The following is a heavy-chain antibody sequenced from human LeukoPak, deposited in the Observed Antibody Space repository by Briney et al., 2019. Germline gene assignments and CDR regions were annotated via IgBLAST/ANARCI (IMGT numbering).Heavy chain of an antibody. CDR2: IYSGGST. Sequence: PGGSLRLSCEASGFTVSSNYMSWVRQAPGKGLEWVSVIYSGGSTNYADSVKGRFTISRDNSKNTLYLQMNSLRAEDTAVYYCARDFLYGSGSSNFDYWGQGTLVTVSS. CDR3: ARDFLYGSGSSNFDY. CDR1: GFTVSSNY. V-gene: IGHV3-66*01. J-gene: IGHJ4*02. D-gene: IGHD3-10*01.